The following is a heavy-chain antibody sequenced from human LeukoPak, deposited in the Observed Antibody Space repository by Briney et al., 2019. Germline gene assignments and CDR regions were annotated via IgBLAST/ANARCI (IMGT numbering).Heavy chain of an antibody. CDR2: IIPIFGTA. D-gene: IGHD3-10*01. J-gene: IGHJ6*02. V-gene: IGHV1-69*13. CDR1: GGTISSYA. CDR3: ARPHASGSYYGMDV. Sequence: ASVKVSCKASGGTISSYAISWVRQAPGEGLEWMGVIIPIFGTANYAQKFQGRVTITADESTSTAYMELSSLRSEDTAVNYCARPHASGSYYGMDVWGQGTTVTVSS.